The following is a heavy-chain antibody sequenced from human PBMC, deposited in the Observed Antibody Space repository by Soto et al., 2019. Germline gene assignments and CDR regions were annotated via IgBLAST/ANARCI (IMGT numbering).Heavy chain of an antibody. Sequence: PGGSLRLSCAASGFTFSTYVMHWVRQAPGKGLEWLAVIWYDGNNKYYVDSVKGRFTISRDNSKNTLYLQMNSLRAEDTALYYCGAIDVWGKGTTVTVSS. CDR3: GAIDV. J-gene: IGHJ6*03. CDR1: GFTFSTYV. CDR2: IWYDGNNK. V-gene: IGHV3-30*02.